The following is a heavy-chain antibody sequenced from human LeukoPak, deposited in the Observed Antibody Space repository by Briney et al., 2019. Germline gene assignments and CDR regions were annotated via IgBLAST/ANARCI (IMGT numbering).Heavy chain of an antibody. CDR2: IYYSGTT. Sequence: SETLSLTCTVSGGSISSYYWSWIRQPPGKGLEWIACIYYSGTTNYNPSLKSRVTISVGTSKNQFSLKLSSVTAADTAVYYCARGYGLGSYPFDYWGQGTLVTVSS. CDR1: GGSISSYY. J-gene: IGHJ4*02. D-gene: IGHD3-10*01. CDR3: ARGYGLGSYPFDY. V-gene: IGHV4-59*01.